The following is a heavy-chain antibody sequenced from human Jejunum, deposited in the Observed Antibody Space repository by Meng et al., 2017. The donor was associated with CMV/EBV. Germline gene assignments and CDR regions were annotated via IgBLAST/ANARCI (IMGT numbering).Heavy chain of an antibody. J-gene: IGHJ4*02. CDR1: TFSSFA. CDR2: VSDDGANK. CDR3: ARGQAPGEWGVSPLDY. Sequence: TFSSFAMHWVRQVPGKGLEWVALVSDDGANKFYADSVRGRFTIPRDNSKNTVYLQMYSLTREDAAVYYCARGQAPGEWGVSPLDYWGRGSLVTVSS. D-gene: IGHD3-10*01. V-gene: IGHV3-30-3*01.